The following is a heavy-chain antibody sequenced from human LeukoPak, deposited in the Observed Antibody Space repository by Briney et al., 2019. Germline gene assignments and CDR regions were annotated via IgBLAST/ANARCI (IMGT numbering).Heavy chain of an antibody. CDR1: GYTFTGCY. Sequence: ASVKVSCKASGYTFTGCYMHWVRQAPGQGLEWMGWINPNSGGTNYAQKFQGRVTMTRDTSISTAYMELSRLRSDDTAVYYCARDSWNDGHYYYYMDVWGKGTTVTVSS. J-gene: IGHJ6*03. CDR2: INPNSGGT. D-gene: IGHD1-1*01. V-gene: IGHV1-2*02. CDR3: ARDSWNDGHYYYYMDV.